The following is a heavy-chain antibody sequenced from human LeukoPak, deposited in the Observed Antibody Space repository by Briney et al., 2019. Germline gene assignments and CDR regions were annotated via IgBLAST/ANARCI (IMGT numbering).Heavy chain of an antibody. V-gene: IGHV3-23*01. CDR1: GFAFSSFA. Sequence: TGGCLRLSCAASGFAFSSFAMGWVRQSPGKGLEWLSTINGGGNTTFYADSVKGRFTISRDNSKNTLYLHMDGLRPDDTAIYYCTKELHVAVAVADYYYFYMDVWGRGTAVSVSS. CDR2: INGGGNTT. CDR3: TKELHVAVAVADYYYFYMDV. D-gene: IGHD6-19*01. J-gene: IGHJ6*03.